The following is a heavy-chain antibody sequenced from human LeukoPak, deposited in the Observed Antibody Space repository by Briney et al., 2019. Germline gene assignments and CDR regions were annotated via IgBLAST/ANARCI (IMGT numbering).Heavy chain of an antibody. CDR1: GYDFTTYW. D-gene: IGHD3-10*01. Sequence: GESLKISCKGSGYDFTTYWIGWVRQMPGKGLEWMGVIYPADSDTTYSPSFQGQVTISADKSISTAYLQWSSLKASDTAMYYCARVWFGQKWAYYYYMDVWGKGTTVTISS. V-gene: IGHV5-51*01. CDR2: IYPADSDT. CDR3: ARVWFGQKWAYYYYMDV. J-gene: IGHJ6*03.